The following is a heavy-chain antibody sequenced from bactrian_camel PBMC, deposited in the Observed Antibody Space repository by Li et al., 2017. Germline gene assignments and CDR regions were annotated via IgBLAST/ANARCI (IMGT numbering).Heavy chain of an antibody. J-gene: IGHJ4*01. CDR1: GYTSNSCD. V-gene: IGHV3S44*01. CDR2: IIDGDGNT. CDR3: ATRRYCTSISPAAFGN. Sequence: DVQLVESGGGLAQAGGSLRLSCTAPGYTSNSCDIHWYRQAAGKQREWVAIIDGDGNTVYADSVKGRFTISKDNAKNTLYLQMNSLKAEDTAMYYCATRRYCTSISPAAFGNWGQGTQVTVS. D-gene: IGHD1*01.